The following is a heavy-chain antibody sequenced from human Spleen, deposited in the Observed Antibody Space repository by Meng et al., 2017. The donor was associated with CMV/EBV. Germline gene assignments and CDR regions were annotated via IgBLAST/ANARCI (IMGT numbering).Heavy chain of an antibody. CDR2: INSDGSST. D-gene: IGHD1-26*01. V-gene: IGHV3-74*01. CDR1: GFTFSSYW. Sequence: AYGFTFSSYWMHWVRQAPGKGLVWVSRINSDGSSTSYADSVKGRFTISRDNAKNTLYLQMNSLRAEDTAVYYCASPSLKYSGSYYDYWGQGTLVTVSS. CDR3: ASPSLKYSGSYYDY. J-gene: IGHJ4*02.